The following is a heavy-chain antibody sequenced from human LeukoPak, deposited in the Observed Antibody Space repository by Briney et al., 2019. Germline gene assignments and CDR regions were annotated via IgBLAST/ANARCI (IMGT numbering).Heavy chain of an antibody. J-gene: IGHJ4*02. CDR1: AFTFSSYG. V-gene: IGHV3-30*18. D-gene: IGHD2-21*02. CDR3: AKDISGGDCPDC. CDR2: ISYDGSDK. Sequence: GGSLRLSCAASAFTFSSYGMHWVRQAPGKGLEWVAVISYDGSDKYYAESVKGRFTIFRDNSKNTLYLQMNSLRADDTGVYYCAKDISGGDCPDCWGQGTLVTVSS.